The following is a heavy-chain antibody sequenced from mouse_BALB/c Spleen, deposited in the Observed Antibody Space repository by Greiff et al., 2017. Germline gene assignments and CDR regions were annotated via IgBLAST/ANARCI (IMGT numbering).Heavy chain of an antibody. CDR2: ISYSGST. CDR1: GYSITSDYA. CDR3: ARSDYYGSSWYFDV. V-gene: IGHV3-2*02. D-gene: IGHD1-1*01. J-gene: IGHJ1*01. Sequence: VQLQQSGPGLVKPSQSLSLTCTVTGYSITSDYAWNWIRQFPGNKLEWMGYISYSGSTSYNPSLKSRISITRDTSKNQFFLQLNSVTTEDTATYYCARSDYYGSSWYFDVWGAGTTVTVSS.